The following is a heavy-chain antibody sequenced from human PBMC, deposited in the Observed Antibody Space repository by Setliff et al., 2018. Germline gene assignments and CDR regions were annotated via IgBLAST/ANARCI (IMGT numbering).Heavy chain of an antibody. CDR1: GGLIYDHW. V-gene: IGHV4-4*07. CDR3: ARERQGGFLEWSALDP. J-gene: IGHJ5*02. D-gene: IGHD3-3*01. Sequence: SETLSLTCSVSGGLIYDHWWTWVRQPAGEEFQWIGRVYSDGDTEYNPSLKSRVTISVDTTNNQFSLHLTSVTAADTARYFCARERQGGFLEWSALDPWGQGILVTVSS. CDR2: VYSDGDT.